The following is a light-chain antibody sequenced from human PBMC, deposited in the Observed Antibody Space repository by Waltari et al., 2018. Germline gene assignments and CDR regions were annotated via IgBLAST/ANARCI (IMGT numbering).Light chain of an antibody. V-gene: IGLV3-21*02. Sequence: SYVLTQPPSVSVAPGQTTRITCGGDNIESKSVNWYQQKPGQAPVLLVYHNRDRPSRIPGRFSGSNSGNTATLTITRVEAGDEAEYYCQVWHSISDHPGVFGTGTKVTVL. J-gene: IGLJ1*01. CDR2: HNR. CDR1: NIESKS. CDR3: QVWHSISDHPGV.